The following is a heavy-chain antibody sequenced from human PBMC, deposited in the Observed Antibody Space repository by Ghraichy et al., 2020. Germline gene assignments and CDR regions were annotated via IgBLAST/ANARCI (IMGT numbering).Heavy chain of an antibody. CDR3: ARGFQWLGNFDY. V-gene: IGHV1-8*01. CDR2: MNPNSGNT. J-gene: IGHJ4*02. D-gene: IGHD6-19*01. Sequence: ASVKVSCKASGYTFTSYDINWVRQATGQGLEWMGWMNPNSGNTGYAQKFQGRVTMTRNTSISTAYMELSSLRSEDTAVYYCARGFQWLGNFDYWGQGTLVTVSS. CDR1: GYTFTSYD.